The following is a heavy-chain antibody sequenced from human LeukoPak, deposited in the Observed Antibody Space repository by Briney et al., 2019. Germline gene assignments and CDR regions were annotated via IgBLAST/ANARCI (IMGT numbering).Heavy chain of an antibody. CDR2: IYSGGST. V-gene: IGHV3-53*01. D-gene: IGHD2/OR15-2a*01. J-gene: IGHJ4*02. CDR1: GLTVSSSY. Sequence: PGGSLRLSFAASGLTVSSSYMSSVRQAPGKGLEWVSLIYSGGSTYYADSVKGRFTISRDNPKNTLYLQMNSLRAEDTAVYYCARDRNSDFHLGYWGLGTLVTVSS. CDR3: ARDRNSDFHLGY.